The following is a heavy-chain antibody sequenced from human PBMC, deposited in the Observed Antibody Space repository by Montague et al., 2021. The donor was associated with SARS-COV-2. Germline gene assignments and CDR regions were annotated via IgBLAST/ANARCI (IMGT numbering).Heavy chain of an antibody. CDR1: GFTFSSYE. J-gene: IGHJ6*02. Sequence: SLRLSCAASGFTFSSYEVNWVRQAPGKGLEWVSYISSSGSTIYYADSVKGRFTISRDNAKNSLYLQMNSLRAEDTAVYYCARDLSDYYGMDVWGQGTTVTVSS. CDR2: ISSSGSTI. CDR3: ARDLSDYYGMDV. V-gene: IGHV3-48*03. D-gene: IGHD3-16*02.